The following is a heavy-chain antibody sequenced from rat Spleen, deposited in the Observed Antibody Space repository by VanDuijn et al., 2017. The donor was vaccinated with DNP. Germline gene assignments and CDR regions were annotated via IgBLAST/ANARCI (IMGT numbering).Heavy chain of an antibody. CDR2: IMYEESRT. Sequence: EVKLVESGGGLVQPGRSLKLSCAASGFTFSDYYMAWVRQAPKKGLEWVATIMYEESRTYYRDSGKGRFTISRDNAKNTLYLQMDSLRSEDTATYYCARGRWFAYWGQGTLVTVSS. V-gene: IGHV5S10*01. J-gene: IGHJ3*01. CDR1: GFTFSDYY. D-gene: IGHD4-2*01. CDR3: ARGRWFAY.